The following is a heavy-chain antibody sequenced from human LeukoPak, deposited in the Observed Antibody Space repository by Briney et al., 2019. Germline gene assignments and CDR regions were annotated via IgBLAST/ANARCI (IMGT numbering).Heavy chain of an antibody. Sequence: PSETLSLTCTVSGVSISSSNSYWGWIRQPPGKGLEWIGSIYYSGNTYYNASLKSRVIIMIDTPKNHFSLTLSSVTAADTAVYYCARSDGYGLVGIWGQGTMVTVSS. D-gene: IGHD3-10*01. J-gene: IGHJ3*02. CDR2: IYYSGNT. V-gene: IGHV4-39*07. CDR3: ARSDGYGLVGI. CDR1: GVSISSSNSY.